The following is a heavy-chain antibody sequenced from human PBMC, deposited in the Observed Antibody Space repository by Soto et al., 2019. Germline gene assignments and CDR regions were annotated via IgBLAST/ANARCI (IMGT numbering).Heavy chain of an antibody. J-gene: IGHJ5*02. CDR2: IIPIFGTA. Sequence: GASVKVSCKASGGTFSSYAISWVRQAPGRGLEWMGGIIPIFGTANYAQKFQGRVTITADESTSTAYMELSSLRSEDTAVYYCARGIPTVTKLYLFDPWGQGTLVTVSS. CDR3: ARGIPTVTKLYLFDP. D-gene: IGHD4-17*01. CDR1: GGTFSSYA. V-gene: IGHV1-69*13.